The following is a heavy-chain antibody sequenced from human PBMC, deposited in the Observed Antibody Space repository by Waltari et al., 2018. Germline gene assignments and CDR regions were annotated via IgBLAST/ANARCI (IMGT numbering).Heavy chain of an antibody. Sequence: QVQLVQSGAEVKKPGASVKVACKASGYTFTGYYMPWVRQAPGQGLEWMGWINPNSGGTNYAQKFQGWVTMTRDTSISTAYMELSRLRSDDTAVYYCARDQSSWGNYYYYGMDVWGQGTTVTVSS. CDR3: ARDQSSWGNYYYYGMDV. CDR1: GYTFTGYY. J-gene: IGHJ6*02. V-gene: IGHV1-2*04. CDR2: INPNSGGT. D-gene: IGHD6-13*01.